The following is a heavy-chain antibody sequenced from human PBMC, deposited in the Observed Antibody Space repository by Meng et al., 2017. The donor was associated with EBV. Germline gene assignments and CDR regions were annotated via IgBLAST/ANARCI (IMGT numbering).Heavy chain of an antibody. CDR2: ISAYKGNA. CDR1: GYTFTSYC. CDR3: ARGLDYFDY. J-gene: IGHJ4*02. V-gene: IGHV1-18*01. Sequence: QGQPVQSGAEVKKPWASVQVSCKASGYTFTSYCISWVPQAPGKGLEWMGWISAYKGNANYAQKLQGRVTMTTDTSTSTAYMELRSLRSDDTAVYYCARGLDYFDYWGQGTLVTVSS.